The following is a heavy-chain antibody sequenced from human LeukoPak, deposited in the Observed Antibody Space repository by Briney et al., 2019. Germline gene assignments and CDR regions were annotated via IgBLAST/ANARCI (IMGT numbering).Heavy chain of an antibody. V-gene: IGHV5-51*01. CDR3: ARTTMVRGVTRHFDY. Sequence: GESLKISCKGSGYSFTSYWIGWVRQMPGKGLEWMGIIYPGDSDTKYSPSFQGQVTISADKSISTAYLQWSSLKASDTAMYYCARTTMVRGVTRHFDYWGQGTLVTVSS. J-gene: IGHJ4*02. D-gene: IGHD3-10*01. CDR2: IYPGDSDT. CDR1: GYSFTSYW.